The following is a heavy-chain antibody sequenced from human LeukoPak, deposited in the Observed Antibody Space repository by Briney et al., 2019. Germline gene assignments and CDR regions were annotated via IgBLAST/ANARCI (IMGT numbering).Heavy chain of an antibody. J-gene: IGHJ6*03. CDR2: IYTSGST. CDR1: GGSISSGSYY. Sequence: SETLSLACTVSGGSISSGSYYWSWIRQPAGKGLEWIGRIYTSGSTNYNPSLKSRVTISVDTSKNQFSLKLSSLTAADTAVYYCARALFGVVPYSPYYYYYMDVWGKGTTVTVSS. CDR3: ARALFGVVPYSPYYYYYMDV. D-gene: IGHD3-3*01. V-gene: IGHV4-61*02.